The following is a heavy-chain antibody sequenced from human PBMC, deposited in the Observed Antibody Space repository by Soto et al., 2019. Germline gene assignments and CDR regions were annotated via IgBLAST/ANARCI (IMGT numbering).Heavy chain of an antibody. J-gene: IGHJ4*02. D-gene: IGHD6-13*01. V-gene: IGHV3-74*01. CDR2: IDTSGHST. Sequence: GGSLRLSCGASGFVFTNFWMHWVRHVPGKGLVWVARIDTSGHSTNYAESVKGRFTISRDNDKNTVSLQMNSLRVEDTGVYYCAKDSWYFDLWSQGSQVTVS. CDR1: GFVFTNFW. CDR3: AKDSWYFDL.